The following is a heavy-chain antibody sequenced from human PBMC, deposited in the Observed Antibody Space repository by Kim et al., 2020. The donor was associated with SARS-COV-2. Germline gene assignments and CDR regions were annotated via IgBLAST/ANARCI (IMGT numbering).Heavy chain of an antibody. CDR1: GGSFSGYY. V-gene: IGHV4-34*01. D-gene: IGHD6-19*01. J-gene: IGHJ4*02. CDR3: AKGGIAVAGTGPRY. CDR2: INHSGST. Sequence: SETLSLTCAVYGGSFSGYYWSWIRQPPGKGLEWIGEINHSGSTNYNPSLKSRVTISVDTSKNQFSLKLSSVTAADTAVYYCAKGGIAVAGTGPRYWGQGTLVTVSS.